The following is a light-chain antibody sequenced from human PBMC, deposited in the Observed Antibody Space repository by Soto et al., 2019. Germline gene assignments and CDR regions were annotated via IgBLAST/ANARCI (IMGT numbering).Light chain of an antibody. CDR2: KAS. CDR1: QTISSW. V-gene: IGKV1-5*03. Sequence: DIQMTQSPSTLPASVGDRVTITCRASQTISSWLAWYQQKPGKAPKLLIYKASTLKSGVPSRFSGSGSGTEFTLTISSLQPDDFATYYCQQYNSYLYTFGQGTKVDIK. J-gene: IGKJ2*01. CDR3: QQYNSYLYT.